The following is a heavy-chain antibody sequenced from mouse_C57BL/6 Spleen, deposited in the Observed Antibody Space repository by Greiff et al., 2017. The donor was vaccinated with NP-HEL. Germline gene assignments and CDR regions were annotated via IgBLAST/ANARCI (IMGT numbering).Heavy chain of an antibody. V-gene: IGHV1-9*01. J-gene: IGHJ2*01. CDR3: ARKRIYYDYRVADY. CDR1: GYTFTGYW. D-gene: IGHD2-4*01. CDR2: ILPGSGST. Sequence: QVQLKQSGAELMKPGASVKLSCKATGYTFTGYWIEWVKQRPGHGLEWIGEILPGSGSTNYHEKFKGKATFTADTSSNTAYMQLSSLTTEDSAIYYGARKRIYYDYRVADYWGQGTTLTVSS.